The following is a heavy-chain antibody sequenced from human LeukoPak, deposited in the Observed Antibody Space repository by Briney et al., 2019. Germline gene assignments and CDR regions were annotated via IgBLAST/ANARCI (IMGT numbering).Heavy chain of an antibody. J-gene: IGHJ4*02. CDR3: ARDLGYCTNGVCHTRFDY. D-gene: IGHD2-8*01. CDR1: GYTFTGYY. V-gene: IGHV1-69*13. Sequence: SVTVSCKASGYTFTGYYMHWVRQAPGQGLEWMGGIIPIFGTANYAQKFQGRVTITADESTSTAYMELSSLRSEDTAVYYCARDLGYCTNGVCHTRFDYWGQGTLVAVSS. CDR2: IIPIFGTA.